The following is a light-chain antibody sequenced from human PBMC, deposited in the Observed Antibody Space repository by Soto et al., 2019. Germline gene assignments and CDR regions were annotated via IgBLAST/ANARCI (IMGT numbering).Light chain of an antibody. Sequence: QAVVTQPPSVSGAPGQRVTISCTGSSSNIGAGYDVHWYQQLPGRAPKLLIYGNNNRPSGAPDRFSGSKSGTSASLAITGLQAEDEADYYCCSYAGSSIVVFGGGTKLTVL. J-gene: IGLJ2*01. CDR1: SSNIGAGYD. CDR3: CSYAGSSIVV. V-gene: IGLV1-40*01. CDR2: GNN.